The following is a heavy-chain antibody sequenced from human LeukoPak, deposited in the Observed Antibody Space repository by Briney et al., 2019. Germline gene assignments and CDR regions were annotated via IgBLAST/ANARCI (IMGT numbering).Heavy chain of an antibody. V-gene: IGHV4-38-2*02. CDR2: IYHSGST. CDR1: GYSISSGYY. CDR3: ARAYSSSWYFNWFDP. Sequence: SETLSLTCTVSGYSISSGYYWGWIRQPPGKGLEWIGEIYHSGSTNYNPSLKSRVTISVDKSKNQFSLKLSSVTAADTAVYYCARAYSSSWYFNWFDPWGQGTLVTVSS. J-gene: IGHJ5*02. D-gene: IGHD6-13*01.